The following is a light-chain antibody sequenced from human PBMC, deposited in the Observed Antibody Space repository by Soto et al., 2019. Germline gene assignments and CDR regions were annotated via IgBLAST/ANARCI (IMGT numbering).Light chain of an antibody. Sequence: EIVMTQSPATLSVSPGERATFSCRASQSVSSNLAWYQQKSGQAPRLLIYGASIRATGIPARFSGSGSGTEFTLTIGSLQSEDFAIYYCQHYNNWPPWTFGQGTKVDIK. V-gene: IGKV3-15*01. J-gene: IGKJ1*01. CDR2: GAS. CDR1: QSVSSN. CDR3: QHYNNWPPWT.